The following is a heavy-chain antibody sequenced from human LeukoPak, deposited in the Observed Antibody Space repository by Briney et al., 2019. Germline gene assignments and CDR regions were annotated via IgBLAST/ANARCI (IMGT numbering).Heavy chain of an antibody. CDR1: GGSISSSSYY. Sequence: SETLSLTCTVSGGSISSSSYYWGWIRQPPGKGLEWIGSIYYSGSTYYNPSLKSRVTISVDTSKNQFSLKLASVTAADTAIYYCAKGAGGFSYYNWFDPWGQGTLVTVSS. D-gene: IGHD5-18*01. CDR3: AKGAGGFSYYNWFDP. J-gene: IGHJ5*02. V-gene: IGHV4-39*07. CDR2: IYYSGST.